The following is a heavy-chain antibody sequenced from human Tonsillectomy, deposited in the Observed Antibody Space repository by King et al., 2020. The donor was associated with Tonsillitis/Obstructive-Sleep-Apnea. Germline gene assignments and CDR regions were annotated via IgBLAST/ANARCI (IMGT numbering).Heavy chain of an antibody. J-gene: IGHJ4*02. D-gene: IGHD2-8*01. CDR3: VEWHGVSHFDY. Sequence: ITLKESGPTLVKPPQTLTLTCIFSGFSLSTSGVGVGWIRQPPGKALEWLALIYWDDDKRYRPSLKSRLSITKDTSKCRVVLTMTNMHPLDSATYYCVEWHGVSHFDYWGQATLVTVSS. CDR2: IYWDDDK. V-gene: IGHV2-5*02. CDR1: GFSLSTSGVG.